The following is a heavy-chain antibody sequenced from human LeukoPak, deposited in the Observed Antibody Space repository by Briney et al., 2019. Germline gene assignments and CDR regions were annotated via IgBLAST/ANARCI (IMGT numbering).Heavy chain of an antibody. CDR2: IYYSGST. J-gene: IGHJ4*02. CDR3: TRSRGWWSLDY. CDR1: GGSVSSGSYY. D-gene: IGHD2-8*02. Sequence: SETLSLTCTVSGGSVSSGSYYWSWIRQPPGKGLEWIGYIYYSGSTNYNPSLKSRVTISVDTSKNQFSLKLSSVTAADTAVYYCTRSRGWWSLDYWGQGALVTVSS. V-gene: IGHV4-61*01.